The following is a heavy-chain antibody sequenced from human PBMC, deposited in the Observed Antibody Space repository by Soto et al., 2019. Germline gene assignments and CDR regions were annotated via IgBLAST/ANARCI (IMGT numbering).Heavy chain of an antibody. Sequence: GGSLRLSCAASGFTFSSYSMNWVRQAPGKGLEWVSSISSSSSYIYYADSVKGRFTISRDNAKNSLYLQMNSLRAEDTAVYYCAREGVNIPIPYYYYGMDVWGQGTTVTVSS. CDR2: ISSSSSYI. CDR3: AREGVNIPIPYYYYGMDV. J-gene: IGHJ6*02. V-gene: IGHV3-21*01. CDR1: GFTFSSYS. D-gene: IGHD2-21*01.